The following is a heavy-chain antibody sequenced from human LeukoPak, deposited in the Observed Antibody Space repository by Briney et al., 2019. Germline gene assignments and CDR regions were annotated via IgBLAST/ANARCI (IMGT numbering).Heavy chain of an antibody. CDR2: IIPILGIA. J-gene: IGHJ4*02. D-gene: IGHD6-13*01. V-gene: IGHV1-69*02. CDR3: ARVAPAAGDY. Sequence: ASVKVFCKASGGTFSRYTISWVRQAPAQGLEWMGRIIPILGIANYAQKFQGRLTITADKSTSTAYMELSSLRSEDTAVYYCARVAPAAGDYWGQGTLVTVSS. CDR1: GGTFSRYT.